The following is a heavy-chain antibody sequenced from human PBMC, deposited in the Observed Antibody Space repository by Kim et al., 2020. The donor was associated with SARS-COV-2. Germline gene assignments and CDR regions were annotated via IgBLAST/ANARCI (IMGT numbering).Heavy chain of an antibody. CDR1: GFTFNSYA. CDR2: IRQSGGKT. Sequence: GGSLRLSCAASGFTFNSYAMSWVRQAPGKGLEWLSGIRQSGGKTEYADSVKGRFSISRDNSKNTLYLQMNRLRAEDTAVYYCAKVTSGGSGWFEYFHRWGQGTLVTVSS. D-gene: IGHD6-19*01. CDR3: AKVTSGGSGWFEYFHR. V-gene: IGHV3-23*01. J-gene: IGHJ1*01.